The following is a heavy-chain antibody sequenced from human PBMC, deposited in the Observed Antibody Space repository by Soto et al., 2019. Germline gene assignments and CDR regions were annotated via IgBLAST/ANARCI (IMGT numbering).Heavy chain of an antibody. J-gene: IGHJ6*02. V-gene: IGHV1-46*01. CDR1: GYTVTSYY. Sequence: ASVKVSCKASGYTVTSYYMHWVRQAPGQGLEWMGIINPSGGSTSYAQKFQGRVTMTRDTSTSTVYMELSSLRSEDTAVYYCASGGLGSSLPDYYYDYGMDVWGQGTTVTVSS. CDR3: ASGGLGSSLPDYYYDYGMDV. CDR2: INPSGGST. D-gene: IGHD6-6*01.